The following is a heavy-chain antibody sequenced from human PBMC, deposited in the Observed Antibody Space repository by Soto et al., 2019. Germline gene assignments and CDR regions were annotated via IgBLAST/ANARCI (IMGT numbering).Heavy chain of an antibody. J-gene: IGHJ4*01. Sequence: QVQLVQSGAEVKKPGASVKVSCKASGYTFTNYGINWVRQAPGQGLERLGWVSAYNGERRYAQRVQARVIMTTDTSTTTAYKALRSLRSDDTAVYYCSRGSSIPASGDYWGQGTLVTVSS. CDR3: SRGSSIPASGDY. CDR1: GYTFTNYG. D-gene: IGHD6-6*01. CDR2: VSAYNGER. V-gene: IGHV1-18*01.